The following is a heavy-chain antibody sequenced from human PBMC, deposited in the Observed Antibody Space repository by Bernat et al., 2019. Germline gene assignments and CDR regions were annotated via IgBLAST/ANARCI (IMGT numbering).Heavy chain of an antibody. V-gene: IGHV3-30*18. CDR3: AKGVSAGSTHFKWSGMDV. CDR2: ISFDGRNQ. Sequence: QVQLVESGGGVVQPGRSLRLSCAASGFTFSSYGMHWVRQTPGKGLEWLAVISFDGRNQYYPDSVKGRFTISRDNFKNTLDLQMNSLRPEDTAEYYRAKGVSAGSTHFKWSGMDVWGQGTTVTVSS. D-gene: IGHD3-3*02. CDR1: GFTFSSYG. J-gene: IGHJ6*02.